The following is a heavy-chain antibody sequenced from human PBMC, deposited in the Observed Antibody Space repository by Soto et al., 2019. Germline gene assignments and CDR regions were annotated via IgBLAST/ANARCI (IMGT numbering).Heavy chain of an antibody. CDR2: ISSSSSTI. J-gene: IGHJ6*02. CDR1: GFTFSSYS. V-gene: IGHV3-48*02. CDR3: ARESYGSGSYYYYYGMDV. Sequence: GGSLRLSCAASGFTFSSYSMNWVRQAPGKGLEWVSYISSSSSTIYYADSVKGRFTISRDNAKNSLYLQMNSLRDEDTAVYYCARESYGSGSYYYYYGMDVWGQGTTVTVSS. D-gene: IGHD3-10*01.